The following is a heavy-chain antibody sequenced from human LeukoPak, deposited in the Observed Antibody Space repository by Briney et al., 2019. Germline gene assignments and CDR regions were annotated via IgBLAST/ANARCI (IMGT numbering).Heavy chain of an antibody. CDR2: IIPILGIA. J-gene: IGHJ4*02. V-gene: IGHV1-69*04. D-gene: IGHD2-21*02. CDR3: ARVGGQVVTARYFDY. Sequence: SVKVSCKASGGTFSSYAISWVRQAPVQGLEWMGRIIPILGIANYAQKFQGRVTITADKSTSTAYMELSSLRSEDTAVYYCARVGGQVVTARYFDYWGQGTLVTVSS. CDR1: GGTFSSYA.